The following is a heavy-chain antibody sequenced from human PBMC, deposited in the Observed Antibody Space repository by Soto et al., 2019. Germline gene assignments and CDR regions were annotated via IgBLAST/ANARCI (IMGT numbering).Heavy chain of an antibody. CDR2: INPNNGNT. J-gene: IGHJ3*02. Sequence: QVHLVQSGAEVKKPGASVKVSCKASGYTFNSYGISWVRQAPGQGLEWMGWINPNNGNTKYAQKFQGRVTVTTDTXXSTAYMELRSLRSDDTAVYYCARGIAARTTATIDIWGQGTMVTVSS. CDR1: GYTFNSYG. CDR3: ARGIAARTTATIDI. D-gene: IGHD6-6*01. V-gene: IGHV1-18*01.